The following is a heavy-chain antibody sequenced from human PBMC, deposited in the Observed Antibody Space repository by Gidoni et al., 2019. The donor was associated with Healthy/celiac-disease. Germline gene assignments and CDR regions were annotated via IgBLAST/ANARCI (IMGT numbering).Heavy chain of an antibody. CDR2: IIPIFGTA. Sequence: QVQLVQSGAEVKKPGSSVKVSCKASGGTFSSYAISWVRQAPGQGLEWMGGIIPIFGTANYSQKFQGRVTITADESTSTAYMELSSLRSEETAVYYCARVRLGYYDSSGPVYYFDYWGQGTLVTVSS. J-gene: IGHJ4*02. CDR3: ARVRLGYYDSSGPVYYFDY. V-gene: IGHV1-69*01. D-gene: IGHD3-22*01. CDR1: GGTFSSYA.